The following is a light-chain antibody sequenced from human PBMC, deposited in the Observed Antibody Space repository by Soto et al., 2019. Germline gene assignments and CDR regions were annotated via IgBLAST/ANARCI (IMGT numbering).Light chain of an antibody. CDR1: SSDVGGYNY. CDR2: EVS. Sequence: QSALTQPASVSGSPGQSITISCTGTSSDVGGYNYVSWYQQHPGKAPKLMIYEVSNRPSGVSNRFSGSKSANTASLTISGLQAEDEADYYCSSYTSSSTYVFGTGTKVAV. CDR3: SSYTSSSTYV. J-gene: IGLJ1*01. V-gene: IGLV2-14*01.